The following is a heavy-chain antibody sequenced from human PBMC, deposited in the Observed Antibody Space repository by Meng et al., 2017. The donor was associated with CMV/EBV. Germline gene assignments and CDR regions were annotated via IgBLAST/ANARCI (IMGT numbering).Heavy chain of an antibody. J-gene: IGHJ4*02. D-gene: IGHD4-17*01. CDR1: GFTFSSYW. Sequence: GESLKISCAASGFTFSSYWMSWVRQAPGKGLEWVANIKQDGSEKYYVDSVKGRSTISRDNAKNSLYLQMNSLRAEDTAVYYCARATTASYWGQGTLVTVSS. CDR3: ARATTASY. CDR2: IKQDGSEK. V-gene: IGHV3-7*01.